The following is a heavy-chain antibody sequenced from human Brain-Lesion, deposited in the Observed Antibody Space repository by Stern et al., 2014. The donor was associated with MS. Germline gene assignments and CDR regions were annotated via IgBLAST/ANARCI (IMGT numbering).Heavy chain of an antibody. D-gene: IGHD6-19*01. J-gene: IGHJ5*02. CDR2: IYSRGRT. CDR3: ARHIAVASTWVRWFDP. V-gene: IGHV4-39*01. Sequence: QVQLVESGPGLVKPSETLYLTCIVSGDSISSRHYYWGWIRQPPGKGLQWIGSIYSRGRTYYSPSLKSRVTMSVDTSRNHFSLKLASVTAADTAIYYCARHIAVASTWVRWFDPWGPGTLVTVSS. CDR1: GDSISSRHYY.